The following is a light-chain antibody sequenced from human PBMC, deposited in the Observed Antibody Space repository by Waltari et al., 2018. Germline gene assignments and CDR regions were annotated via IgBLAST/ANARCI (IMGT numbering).Light chain of an antibody. J-gene: IGLJ1*01. CDR2: ANN. CDR3: QSFDSSLDGYV. Sequence: QSVLTQPPSVSGAPGQRGTISCTGSSSNIGSSYHVHWYQHLPGTAPNVLIYANNIRPPGFPDRFSGSKPGASASLPITGLQAEDEADYYCQSFDSSLDGYVFVTGTKVTVL. CDR1: SSNIGSSYH. V-gene: IGLV1-40*01.